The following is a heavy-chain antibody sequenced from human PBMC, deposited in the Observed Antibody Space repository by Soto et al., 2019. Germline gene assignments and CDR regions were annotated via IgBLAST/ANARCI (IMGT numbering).Heavy chain of an antibody. CDR2: IKSKTEGGTT. J-gene: IGHJ4*02. CDR1: GFTFSNAW. D-gene: IGHD3-16*01. CDR3: TTDGSYYDYVSGY. V-gene: IGHV3-15*01. Sequence: EVQLVESGGGLVKPGGSLRLSCAASGFTFSNAWMSWVRQAPGKGLEWVGRIKSKTEGGTTDYAAPVKARFTISRDDSKNTLYLQMNSLKTEDTAVYYCTTDGSYYDYVSGYWGQGTLVTVSS.